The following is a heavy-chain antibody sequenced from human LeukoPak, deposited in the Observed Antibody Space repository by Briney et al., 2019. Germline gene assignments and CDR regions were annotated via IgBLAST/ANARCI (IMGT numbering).Heavy chain of an antibody. Sequence: SETLSLTCAVYGGSFSGYYWSWIRQPPGKGLEWIGEINHSGSTNYNPSLKSRVTISVDTSKNQSSLKLSSVTAADTAVYYCARYPRDSSGYYYGRPSWGRNAFDIWGQGTMVTVSS. D-gene: IGHD3-22*01. CDR3: ARYPRDSSGYYYGRPSWGRNAFDI. CDR2: INHSGST. CDR1: GGSFSGYY. J-gene: IGHJ3*02. V-gene: IGHV4-34*01.